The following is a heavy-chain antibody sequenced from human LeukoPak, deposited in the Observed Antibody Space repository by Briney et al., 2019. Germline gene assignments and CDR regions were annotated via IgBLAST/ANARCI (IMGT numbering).Heavy chain of an antibody. D-gene: IGHD5-18*01. CDR1: GGSISSYY. J-gene: IGHJ4*02. V-gene: IGHV4-39*01. CDR2: IYYSGST. Sequence: SETLSLTCTVSGGSISSYYWSWIRQPPGKGLEWIGSIYYSGSTYYNPSLKSRVTISVDTSKNQFSLKLSSVTAADTAVYYCARSEYSYGLKDYWGQGTLVTVSS. CDR3: ARSEYSYGLKDY.